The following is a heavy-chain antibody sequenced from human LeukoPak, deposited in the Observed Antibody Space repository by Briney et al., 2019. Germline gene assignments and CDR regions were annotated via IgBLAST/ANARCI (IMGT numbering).Heavy chain of an antibody. J-gene: IGHJ3*02. CDR2: IVVGRGNT. CDR3: ATDQSGGYFNDAFDI. D-gene: IGHD2-15*01. V-gene: IGHV1-58*02. CDR1: GFTFTSSA. Sequence: SQKVSCKASGFTFTSSAMQWVRQARGQRLEWIVWIVVGRGNTDYAQKFQERVTITRDMSTSTVYMEVSSLRSEDTAVYYCATDQSGGYFNDAFDIWGQGTMVTVSS.